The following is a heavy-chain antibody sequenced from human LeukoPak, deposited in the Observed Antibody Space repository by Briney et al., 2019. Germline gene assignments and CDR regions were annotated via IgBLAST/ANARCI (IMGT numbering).Heavy chain of an antibody. CDR2: ISSSSSYI. J-gene: IGHJ4*02. D-gene: IGHD5-12*01. Sequence: PRGSLRLSCAASGYTFNSYGLHWVRQAPGKGLEWVSSISSSSSYIYYADSVKGRFTISRDNAKNSLYLQMNSLRAEDTAVYYCARAPFPYGGYDYWGQGTLVTVSS. CDR3: ARAPFPYGGYDY. CDR1: GYTFNSYG. V-gene: IGHV3-21*01.